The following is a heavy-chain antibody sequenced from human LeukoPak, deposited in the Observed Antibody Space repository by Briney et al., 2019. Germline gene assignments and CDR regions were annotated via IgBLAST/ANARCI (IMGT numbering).Heavy chain of an antibody. Sequence: PGRSLRLSCTASGFTFGDYAMSWVRQAPGKGLEWVGFIRSKAYGGTTEYAASVKGRFTISRDDSKSIAYLQVNSLKTEDTAVYYCTRDFFDAFDIWGQGTMVTVSS. CDR2: IRSKAYGGTT. V-gene: IGHV3-49*04. J-gene: IGHJ3*02. CDR1: GFTFGDYA. CDR3: TRDFFDAFDI.